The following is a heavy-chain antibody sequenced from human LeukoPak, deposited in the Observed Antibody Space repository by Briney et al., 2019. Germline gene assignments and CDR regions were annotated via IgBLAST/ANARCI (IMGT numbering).Heavy chain of an antibody. CDR2: IYYSGST. J-gene: IGHJ4*02. Sequence: SETLSLTCTVSGGSISSSSYYWGWIRQPPGKGLEWIGSIYYSGSTYYNPSLKSRVTISVDTSKNQFSLKLSSVTAADTAAYYCARVLPGLHSYYFDYWGQGTLVTVSS. D-gene: IGHD3-16*01. CDR1: GGSISSSSYY. CDR3: ARVLPGLHSYYFDY. V-gene: IGHV4-39*07.